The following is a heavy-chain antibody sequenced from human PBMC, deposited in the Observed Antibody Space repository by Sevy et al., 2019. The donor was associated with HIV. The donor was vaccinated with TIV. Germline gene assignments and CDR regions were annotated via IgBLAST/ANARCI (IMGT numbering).Heavy chain of an antibody. D-gene: IGHD6-13*01. J-gene: IGHJ6*04. CDR2: IYHSGST. V-gene: IGHV4-38-2*01. CDR3: ARGYGSSPTASMDV. CDR1: GYSISSGYC. Sequence: SETLSLTCAVSGYSISSGYCWGWIRQPPGKGLEWIGSIYHSGSTYYNPSLKSRVTISVDTSKNQFSLKLSSVTAADTALYYCARGYGSSPTASMDVWGKGNTVTVSS.